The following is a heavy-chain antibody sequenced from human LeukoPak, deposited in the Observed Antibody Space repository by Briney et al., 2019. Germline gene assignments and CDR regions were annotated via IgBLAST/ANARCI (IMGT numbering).Heavy chain of an antibody. J-gene: IGHJ4*02. CDR1: GYSISSGYY. V-gene: IGHV4-38-2*01. D-gene: IGHD5-12*01. CDR2: IYYSGST. Sequence: PSETLSRTCAVSGYSISSGYYWGWIRQPPGKGLEWIGSIYYSGSTYYNPSLKSRVTISVDTSKNQFSLKLSSVTAADTAVYYCARVATTTNPPQRPFDYWGQGTLVTVSS. CDR3: ARVATTTNPPQRPFDY.